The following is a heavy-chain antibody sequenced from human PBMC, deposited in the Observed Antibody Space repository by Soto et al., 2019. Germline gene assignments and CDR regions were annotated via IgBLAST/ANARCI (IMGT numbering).Heavy chain of an antibody. CDR3: TTGGGGYGHRFAT. CDR2: IIPLFDTT. D-gene: IGHD5-12*01. V-gene: IGHV1-69*01. CDR1: GGSFSSYT. Sequence: QVQLVQSGAEVKKPGSSVKVSCKASGGSFSSYTISWVRQAPGQGLEWMGGIIPLFDTTNYAQKFQGRVTITADESSSTAYMELSSLTSEDTAVFYCTTGGGGYGHRFATWGQGTLVTVSS. J-gene: IGHJ5*02.